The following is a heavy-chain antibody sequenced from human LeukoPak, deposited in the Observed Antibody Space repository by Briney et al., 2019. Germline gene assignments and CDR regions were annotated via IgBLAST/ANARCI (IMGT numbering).Heavy chain of an antibody. V-gene: IGHV1-18*01. CDR3: ARGRRLFDAFDI. D-gene: IGHD3-22*01. CDR2: ISAYNGNT. CDR1: GYTFSNYG. Sequence: ASVKVSCKASGYTFSNYGINWVRQAPGQGLEWMGWISAYNGNTKYAQKLQGRVTMTTDTPTSTAYMELRSLRSDDTAVYYCARGRRLFDAFDIWGQGTMVTVSS. J-gene: IGHJ3*02.